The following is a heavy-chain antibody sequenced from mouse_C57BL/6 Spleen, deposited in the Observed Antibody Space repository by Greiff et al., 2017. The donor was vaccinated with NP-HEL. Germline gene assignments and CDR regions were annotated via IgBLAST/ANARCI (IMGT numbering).Heavy chain of an antibody. CDR1: GFTFSDYG. CDR3: AGPGNYFDY. V-gene: IGHV5-17*01. Sequence: EVKLVESGGGLVKPGGSLKLSCAASGFTFSDYGMHWVRQAPEQGLEWVAYISSGSSTIYYADTVKGRFTLSRDKAKNTHFRQMTSLRSEDTAMYYCAGPGNYFDYWGQGTTLTVSS. J-gene: IGHJ2*01. CDR2: ISSGSSTI.